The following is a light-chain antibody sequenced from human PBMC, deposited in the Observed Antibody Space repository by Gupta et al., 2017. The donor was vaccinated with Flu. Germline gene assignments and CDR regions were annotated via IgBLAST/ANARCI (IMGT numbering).Light chain of an antibody. CDR2: DAS. CDR1: QDISNY. J-gene: IGKJ2*03. CDR3: QQYDNLPRS. V-gene: IGKV1-33*01. Sequence: DIQMTQSPSSLSASVGDRVTITCQASQDISNYLNWYQQKPGKAPKLLIYDASNVETGVPSRFSGSGSGTDFTFTISSLQPEDIATYYCQQYDNLPRSFGQGTQLEIK.